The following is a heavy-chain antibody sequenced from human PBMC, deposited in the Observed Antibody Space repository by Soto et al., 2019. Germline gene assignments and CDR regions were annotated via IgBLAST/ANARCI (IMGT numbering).Heavy chain of an antibody. CDR3: ARHYCSSTSCYPVYYYYYVMDV. Sequence: VELLRIWWKGAGYSFTSYWSGWVRQMPGKGLEWMGIIYPGDSDTRYSPSFQGQVTISADKSISTAYLQWSSLKASDTAMYYCARHYCSSTSCYPVYYYYYVMDVWGQGTTVTVSS. J-gene: IGHJ6*02. V-gene: IGHV5-51*01. CDR1: GYSFTSYW. CDR2: IYPGDSDT. D-gene: IGHD2-2*01.